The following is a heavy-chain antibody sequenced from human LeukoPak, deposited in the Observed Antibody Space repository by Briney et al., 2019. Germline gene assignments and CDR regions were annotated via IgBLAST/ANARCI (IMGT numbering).Heavy chain of an antibody. V-gene: IGHV1-18*01. CDR2: ISAYNGNT. Sequence: GASVKVSCKASGYTFTSYGISWVRQAPGQGLEWMGWISAYNGNTNYAQKLQGRVTMTRDTSTSTVYMELSSLRSEDTAVYYCARVRYGSGSYDPDFDYWGQGTLVTVSS. D-gene: IGHD3-10*01. J-gene: IGHJ4*02. CDR1: GYTFTSYG. CDR3: ARVRYGSGSYDPDFDY.